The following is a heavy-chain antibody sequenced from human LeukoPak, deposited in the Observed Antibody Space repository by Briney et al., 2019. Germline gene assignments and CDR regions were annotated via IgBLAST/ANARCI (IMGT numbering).Heavy chain of an antibody. D-gene: IGHD1-26*01. CDR2: ISSDSNYI. V-gene: IGHV3-21*01. Sequence: PGGSLRLSCAASGFTFSSYSMNWVRQAPGKGLEWVSSISSDSNYIFYADSVQGRFTISRDNAENSLFLQMNSLRAEDMAVYYCVRETYSRIVFDAFDFWGQGTMVTVSS. J-gene: IGHJ3*01. CDR3: VRETYSRIVFDAFDF. CDR1: GFTFSSYS.